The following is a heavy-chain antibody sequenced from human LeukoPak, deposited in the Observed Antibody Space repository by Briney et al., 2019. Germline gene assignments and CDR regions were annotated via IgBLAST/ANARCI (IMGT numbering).Heavy chain of an antibody. Sequence: GGSLRLSCTASGFTFGEYAVSWFRQAPGKGLEWVSSISSSSSYIYYADSVKGRFTISRDNAKNSLYLQMNSLRAEDTAVYYCASDCSFEKYFDYWGQGTLVTVSS. V-gene: IGHV3-21*01. CDR2: ISSSSSYI. CDR3: ASDCSFEKYFDY. J-gene: IGHJ4*02. CDR1: GFTFGEYA. D-gene: IGHD6-6*01.